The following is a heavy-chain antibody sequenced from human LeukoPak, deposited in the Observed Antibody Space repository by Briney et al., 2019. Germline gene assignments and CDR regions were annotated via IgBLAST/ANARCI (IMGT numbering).Heavy chain of an antibody. CDR2: SSAY. Sequence: ASVKVSCKASGYSFTSYGISWVRQAPGQGLEWMGWSSAYAQKLQGRVTMTTDTSTSTAYMELSSLRSEDTAVYYCARRQKGYYDSSGYYIDYWGQGTLVTVSS. CDR3: ARRQKGYYDSSGYYIDY. V-gene: IGHV1-18*01. J-gene: IGHJ4*02. CDR1: GYSFTSYG. D-gene: IGHD3-22*01.